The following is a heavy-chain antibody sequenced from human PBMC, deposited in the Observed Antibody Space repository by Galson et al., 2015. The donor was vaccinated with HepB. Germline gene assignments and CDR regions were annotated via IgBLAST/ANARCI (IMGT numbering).Heavy chain of an antibody. CDR2: ISSSGSTI. CDR3: ARDPDYFDY. CDR1: GFTFSRYD. Sequence: SLRLPRPAAGFTFSRYDMNWVRQAPGKGLEWVSYISSSGSTIYYADSVKGRFTISRDNAKNSLYLQMNSLRAEDTAVYYCARDPDYFDYWGQGTLVTVSS. J-gene: IGHJ4*02. V-gene: IGHV3-48*03.